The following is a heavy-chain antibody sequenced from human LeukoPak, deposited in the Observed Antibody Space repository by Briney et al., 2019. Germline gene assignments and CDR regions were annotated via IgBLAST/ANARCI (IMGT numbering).Heavy chain of an antibody. Sequence: GGSLRLSCAASGFTFSSYAMSWVRQAPGKGLEWVSAISGSGGSTSYADSVRGRFTISRDNSKNTLYLQMNSLRAEDTAVYYCAKGQRRFRSPRTGVFGSGSSSRPYYFDYWGQGTLVTVSS. CDR1: GFTFSSYA. CDR2: ISGSGGST. J-gene: IGHJ4*02. V-gene: IGHV3-23*01. CDR3: AKGQRRFRSPRTGVFGSGSSSRPYYFDY. D-gene: IGHD3-10*01.